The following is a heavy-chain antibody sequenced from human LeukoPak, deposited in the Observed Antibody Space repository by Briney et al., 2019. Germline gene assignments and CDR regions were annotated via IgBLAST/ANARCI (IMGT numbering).Heavy chain of an antibody. J-gene: IGHJ4*02. V-gene: IGHV1-2*04. D-gene: IGHD5-18*01. CDR1: GYTFTGYY. Sequence: GASVKVSCKASGYTFTGYYMHWVRQAPGQGLEWMGWINPNSGGTNYAQKFQGWVTMTRDTSISTAYMELSRLRSDDTAVYYCARLRGTAMDCSFDYWGQGTLVTVSS. CDR3: ARLRGTAMDCSFDY. CDR2: INPNSGGT.